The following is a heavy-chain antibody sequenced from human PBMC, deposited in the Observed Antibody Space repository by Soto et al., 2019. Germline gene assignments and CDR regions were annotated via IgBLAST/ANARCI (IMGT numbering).Heavy chain of an antibody. V-gene: IGHV2-5*02. Sequence: QITLKESGPTLVKPTETLTLTCTFSGFSLSTTGVGVGWIRQPPGKALEWLALIYWDDDRRYSPSLTTRLTITKDTSKNHVVLTMTNMDPMDTGTYYCAHLRLTADLLDVWGPGTTISVSS. CDR1: GFSLSTTGVG. J-gene: IGHJ6*02. CDR2: IYWDDDR. CDR3: AHLRLTADLLDV. D-gene: IGHD3-16*01.